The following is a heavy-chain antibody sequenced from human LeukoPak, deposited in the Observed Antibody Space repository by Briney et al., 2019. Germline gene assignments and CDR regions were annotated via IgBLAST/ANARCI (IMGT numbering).Heavy chain of an antibody. CDR2: VYHSGSS. J-gene: IGHJ5*02. Sequence: PSETLSLTCTVTGGSINITNYYWGWIRQPPGRGLEWIGSVYHSGSSYYNPSLKSRVTMSVDTSKNQSSLKLTSVSAADSAVYYCARHFRGRNNWFDPWGLGTLVTVSS. CDR3: ARHFRGRNNWFDP. CDR1: GGSINITNYY. V-gene: IGHV4-39*01.